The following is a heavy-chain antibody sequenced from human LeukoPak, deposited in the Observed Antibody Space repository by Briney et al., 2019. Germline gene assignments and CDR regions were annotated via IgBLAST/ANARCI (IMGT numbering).Heavy chain of an antibody. J-gene: IGHJ3*02. CDR2: FDPEDGET. CDR3: ARESHYYDSSGYDFDI. CDR1: GYTLTELS. V-gene: IGHV1-24*01. Sequence: ASVKVSCKVSGYTLTELSMHWVRQAPGKGLEWMGSFDPEDGETIYAQKFQGRVTVTEDTSTDTAYMELSSLRSEDTAVYYCARESHYYDSSGYDFDIWGQGTMVTVSS. D-gene: IGHD3-22*01.